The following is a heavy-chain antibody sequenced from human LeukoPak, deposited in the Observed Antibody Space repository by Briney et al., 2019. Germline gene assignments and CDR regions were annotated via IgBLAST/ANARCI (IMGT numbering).Heavy chain of an antibody. V-gene: IGHV3-23*01. CDR1: GFTFDDYA. CDR2: ISGSGGST. D-gene: IGHD2-15*01. Sequence: PGRSLRLSCAASGFTFDDYAMHWVRHAPGKGLEWVSAISGSGGSTYYADSVKGRFTISRDNSKNTLYLQMNSLRAEDTAVYYCAKESTPSRDSSYPRFDPWGQGTLVTVSS. J-gene: IGHJ5*02. CDR3: AKESTPSRDSSYPRFDP.